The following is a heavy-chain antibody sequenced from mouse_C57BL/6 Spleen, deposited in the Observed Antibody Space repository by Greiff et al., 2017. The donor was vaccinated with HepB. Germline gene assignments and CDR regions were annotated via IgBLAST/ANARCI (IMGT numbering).Heavy chain of an antibody. J-gene: IGHJ4*01. Sequence: VQLQQSGAELVRPGASVKLSCKASGYTFTDYYINWVKQRPGQGLEWIARIYPGSGNTYYNEKFKGKATLTAEKSSSTAYMQLSSLTSEDSAVYFCARSSDGYYSAMDYWGQGTSVTVSS. V-gene: IGHV1-76*01. CDR2: IYPGSGNT. CDR1: GYTFTDYY. CDR3: ARSSDGYYSAMDY. D-gene: IGHD2-3*01.